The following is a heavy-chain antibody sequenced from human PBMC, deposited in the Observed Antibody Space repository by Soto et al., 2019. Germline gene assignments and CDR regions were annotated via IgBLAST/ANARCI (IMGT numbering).Heavy chain of an antibody. Sequence: QVQLVQSGAEVKKPGSSVKVSCKASGGTFSSYISWVRQSPGQVLEWMGRIMPILGIASYAQKFQGRVTITADKSTSTAYMELSSLRSEDTAVYYCARLLYYDSSGYPVDYWGHVTLVTVSS. CDR2: IMPILGIA. CDR1: GGTFSSY. D-gene: IGHD3-22*01. V-gene: IGHV1-69*02. CDR3: ARLLYYDSSGYPVDY. J-gene: IGHJ4*01.